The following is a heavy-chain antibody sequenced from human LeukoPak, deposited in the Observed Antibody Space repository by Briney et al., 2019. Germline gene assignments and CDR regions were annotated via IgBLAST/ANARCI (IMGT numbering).Heavy chain of an antibody. V-gene: IGHV3-7*01. Sequence: PGGSLRLSCVASGFTFSNYWMGWVRQAPGKGLEWVANIKPDGSEKFYVDSVKGRFTISRDNAKNSLYLQMNSLRVEDTAVYYCTRDRVRYCSGGSCYLDAFDIWGQGTMVTVSS. CDR3: TRDRVRYCSGGSCYLDAFDI. CDR2: IKPDGSEK. J-gene: IGHJ3*02. D-gene: IGHD2-15*01. CDR1: GFTFSNYW.